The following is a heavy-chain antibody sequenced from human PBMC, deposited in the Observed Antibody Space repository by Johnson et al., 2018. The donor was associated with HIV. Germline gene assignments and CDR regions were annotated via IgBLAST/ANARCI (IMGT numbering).Heavy chain of an antibody. CDR3: AKDVEQHEWPGAVDI. CDR2: ISYDGSNK. Sequence: QVQLVESGGGVVQPGGSLRLSCAASGFTFSSYGMHWVRQAPGKGLEWVAVISYDGSNKYYGDSVKGRFTISRDNSKNTLYLQKNSLGAEDTAVYYCAKDVEQHEWPGAVDIWGQGTMVTVSS. V-gene: IGHV3-33*05. J-gene: IGHJ3*02. D-gene: IGHD3-3*01. CDR1: GFTFSSYG.